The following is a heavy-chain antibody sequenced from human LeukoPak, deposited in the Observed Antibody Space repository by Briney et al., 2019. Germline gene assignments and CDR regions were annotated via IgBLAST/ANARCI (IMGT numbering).Heavy chain of an antibody. CDR2: IYYSGST. V-gene: IGHV4-31*03. D-gene: IGHD2-15*01. Sequence: NASETLSLTCTVSGGSISSGGYYWSWIRQHPGKGLEWIGYIYYSGSTYYNPSLKSRVTISVDTSKNQFSLKLSSVTAADTAVYYCAGGGLQVDLAAFDIWGQGTMVTVSS. CDR3: AGGGLQVDLAAFDI. CDR1: GGSISSGGYY. J-gene: IGHJ3*02.